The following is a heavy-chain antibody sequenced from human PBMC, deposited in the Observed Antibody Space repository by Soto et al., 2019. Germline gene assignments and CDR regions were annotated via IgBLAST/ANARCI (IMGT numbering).Heavy chain of an antibody. D-gene: IGHD3-10*01. CDR3: AKDSYGSGTDYFYGMDV. Sequence: PGGSLRLSCAASGFTFRTYAMSWVRQAPGKGLDWVSSVSASGGSTYYADSVKGRFTVSRDNSKNTLYLQMNSLRAEDTAVYYCAKDSYGSGTDYFYGMDVRGQGTTVTVSS. CDR2: VSASGGST. J-gene: IGHJ6*02. V-gene: IGHV3-23*01. CDR1: GFTFRTYA.